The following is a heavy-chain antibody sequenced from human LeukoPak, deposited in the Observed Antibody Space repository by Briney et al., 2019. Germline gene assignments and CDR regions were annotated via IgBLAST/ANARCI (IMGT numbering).Heavy chain of an antibody. CDR2: ISTSSSII. CDR3: AKRGGYITTWQRTDTLDY. CDR1: GFTFSTYS. Sequence: GGSLRLSCAASGFTFSTYSMNWVRQAPGKGLEWVSYISTSSSIIYYADSVKGRFTISRDNSKNTLYLQMSSLRAEDTAVYYCAKRGGYITTWQRTDTLDYWGQGTLVTVSS. J-gene: IGHJ4*02. D-gene: IGHD3-16*01. V-gene: IGHV3-48*01.